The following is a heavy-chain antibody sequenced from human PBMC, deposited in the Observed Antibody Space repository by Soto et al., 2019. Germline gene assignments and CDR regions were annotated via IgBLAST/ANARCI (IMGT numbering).Heavy chain of an antibody. Sequence: ASVKVSCKASGYTFTSYYMHWVRQAPGQGLEWMGRMNPNTGNTGSTQTFQGRVTMTRNTSTTTAYMELSSLTSEDTAVYYCARTYSSSSSYFYYYIDVWGEGTTVTVSS. J-gene: IGHJ6*03. V-gene: IGHV1-8*02. D-gene: IGHD6-6*01. CDR3: ARTYSSSSSYFYYYIDV. CDR2: MNPNTGNT. CDR1: GYTFTSYY.